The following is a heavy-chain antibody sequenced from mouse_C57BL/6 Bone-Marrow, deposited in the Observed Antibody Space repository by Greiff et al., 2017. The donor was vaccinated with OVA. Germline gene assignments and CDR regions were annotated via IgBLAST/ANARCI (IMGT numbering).Heavy chain of an antibody. V-gene: IGHV5-12*01. D-gene: IGHD1-1*01. CDR1: GFTFSDYY. J-gene: IGHJ2*01. Sequence: EVMLVESGGGLVQPGGSLKLSCAASGFTFSDYYMYWVRQTPEKRLEWVAYISNGGGSTYYPDTVKGRFTISRDYAKNTLYLQMSRLKSEDTAMYYCARRGYYGSNYFDYGGQGTTLTVSS. CDR3: ARRGYYGSNYFDY. CDR2: ISNGGGST.